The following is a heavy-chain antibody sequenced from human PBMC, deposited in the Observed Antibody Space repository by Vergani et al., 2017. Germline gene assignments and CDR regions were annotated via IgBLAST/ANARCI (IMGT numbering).Heavy chain of an antibody. V-gene: IGHV4-39*07. CDR3: ARDVHDFDY. CDR1: GGSISSSSYY. Sequence: QLQLPESGPGLVKPSETLSLTCTVSGGSISSSSYYWGWIRQPPGKGLEWIGSIYYSGSTYYNPSLKRRVTISVDTSKNQFSLKLSSVTAADTAVYYCARDVHDFDYWGQGTLVTVSS. CDR2: IYYSGST. D-gene: IGHD6-6*01. J-gene: IGHJ4*02.